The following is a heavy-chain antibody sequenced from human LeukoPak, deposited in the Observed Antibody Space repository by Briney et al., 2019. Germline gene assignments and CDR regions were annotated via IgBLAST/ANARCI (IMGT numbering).Heavy chain of an antibody. Sequence: PGGSLRLSCAASGFTFSSYSMNWVRQAPGKGLEWVSYISSSSSTIYYADSVKGRFTISRDNAKNSLYLQMNSLRAEDTAEYYCARVGGENWFDPWGQGTLVTVSS. CDR2: ISSSSSTI. CDR1: GFTFSSYS. V-gene: IGHV3-48*01. D-gene: IGHD3-16*01. CDR3: ARVGGENWFDP. J-gene: IGHJ5*02.